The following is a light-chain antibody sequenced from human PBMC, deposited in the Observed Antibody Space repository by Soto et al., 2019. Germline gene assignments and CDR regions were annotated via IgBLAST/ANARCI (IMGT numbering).Light chain of an antibody. J-gene: IGLJ1*01. CDR2: DVS. Sequence: QSVLTQPASVSGSPGQSITISCTGTSSDVGGYNYVSWYQQHPGKAPKLMIYDVSDRPSGVSNRFSGSKSGNTASLTISGLQAEDEADYYCSSCTSSNNHYVFGTGTKVTVL. CDR3: SSCTSSNNHYV. V-gene: IGLV2-14*01. CDR1: SSDVGGYNY.